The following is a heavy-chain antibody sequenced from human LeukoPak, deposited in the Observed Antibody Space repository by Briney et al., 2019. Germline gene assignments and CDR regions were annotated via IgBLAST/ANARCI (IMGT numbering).Heavy chain of an antibody. CDR2: IIPIFGTA. J-gene: IGHJ4*02. CDR3: ARDLPLVVPAAMGAPEGFDY. D-gene: IGHD2-2*01. V-gene: IGHV1-69*13. Sequence: WASVKVSCKASGGTFSSYAISWVRQAPGQGLEWMGGIIPIFGTANYAQKFQGRVTITADESTSTAYMELSSLRSDDTAVYYCARDLPLVVPAAMGAPEGFDYWGQGTLVTVSS. CDR1: GGTFSSYA.